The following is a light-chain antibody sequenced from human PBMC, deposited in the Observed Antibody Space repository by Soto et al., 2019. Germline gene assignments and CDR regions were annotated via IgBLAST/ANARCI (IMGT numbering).Light chain of an antibody. V-gene: IGKV3-15*01. CDR2: GAS. CDR1: RSVSGN. Sequence: EVVMTQSPATLSVSPGERATLSCRAARSVSGNLAWYQQKPGQAPRLLIYGASARATGIPVRFSGSGSGTEFTLTISSLQSEDFAGYYCQQYNDWPYTFGQGTKLEIK. CDR3: QQYNDWPYT. J-gene: IGKJ2*01.